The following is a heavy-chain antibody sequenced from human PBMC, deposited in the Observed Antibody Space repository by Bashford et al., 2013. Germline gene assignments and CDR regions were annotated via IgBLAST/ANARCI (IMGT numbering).Heavy chain of an antibody. CDR2: IYYSGTT. Sequence: SETLSLTCTVSGGSISSDSYYWGWIRQPPGKGLEWIGNIYYSGTTFYTPSLKSRVTISVDTSKNQFYLKLNSVTAADTAVYYCARPSANTFDIWGQGTMVTVSS. CDR3: ARPSANTFDI. J-gene: IGHJ3*02. V-gene: IGHV4-39*01. D-gene: IGHD2/OR15-2a*01. CDR1: GGSISSDSYY.